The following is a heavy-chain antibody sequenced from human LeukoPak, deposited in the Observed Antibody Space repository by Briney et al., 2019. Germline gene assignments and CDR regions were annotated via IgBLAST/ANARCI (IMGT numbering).Heavy chain of an antibody. CDR1: GYTFTSYG. CDR3: TRDYDSWSGYYANYYYYMDV. CDR2: ISAYNGNT. Sequence: GASVKVSCKASGYTFTSYGISWVRQAPGQGLECMGWISAYNGNTNYAQKLQGRVTMTTDTSTSTAYMELRSLRSDDTAVYYCTRDYDSWSGYYANYYYYMDVWGKGTTVTVSS. V-gene: IGHV1-18*01. D-gene: IGHD3-3*01. J-gene: IGHJ6*03.